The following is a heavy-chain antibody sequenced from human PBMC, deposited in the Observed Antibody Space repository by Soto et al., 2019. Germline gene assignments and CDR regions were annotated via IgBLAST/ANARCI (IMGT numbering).Heavy chain of an antibody. J-gene: IGHJ6*02. CDR1: GGSFSKYG. CDR3: PRVYRENYFYAMDV. D-gene: IGHD1-26*01. CDR2: IIPMFGIG. V-gene: IGHV1-69*01. Sequence: QVQLVQSGAEVKMPGSSVRVSCKASGGSFSKYGISWVRQAPGQGLEWMGGIIPMFGIGNYAEKFLGRVTITADDSTSTSHMALSSLRSEDTAVYFCPRVYRENYFYAMDVWGQGTTVTVSS.